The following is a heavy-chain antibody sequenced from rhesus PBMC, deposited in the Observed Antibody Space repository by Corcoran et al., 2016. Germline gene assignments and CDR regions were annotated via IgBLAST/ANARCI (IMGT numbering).Heavy chain of an antibody. D-gene: IGHD3-28*01. CDR2: ICGDGGSP. Sequence: QVQLQESGPGLVKSSETLSLTCAVSGAFVNSNSWTWIRQPPGKGLEWLGRICGDGGSPSYNPSLTRRVTISRDTSKNQFSLKLNSVTAADTAVYYCGRGRVVNDRGLDSWGQGVLVTVSS. V-gene: IGHV4-147*01. CDR1: GAFVNSNS. J-gene: IGHJ4*01. CDR3: GRGRVVNDRGLDS.